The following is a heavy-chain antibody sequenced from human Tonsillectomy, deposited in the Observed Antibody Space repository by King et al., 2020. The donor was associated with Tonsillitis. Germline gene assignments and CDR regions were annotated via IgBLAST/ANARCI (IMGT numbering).Heavy chain of an antibody. CDR3: AREYYGFWXGYXLDY. CDR2: ISFDGTNK. V-gene: IGHV3-30*01. CDR1: GFTFSTYA. Sequence: VQLVESGGGVGQPGRSLRLSCAASGFTFSTYAMHWVRQAPGKGLEWVAVISFDGTNKYYADSVKGRFTISRDNSNNTLYLQMNSLRPEDTAVFYCAREYYGFWXGYXLDYWGQGTLVXVXS. J-gene: IGHJ4*02. D-gene: IGHD3-3*01.